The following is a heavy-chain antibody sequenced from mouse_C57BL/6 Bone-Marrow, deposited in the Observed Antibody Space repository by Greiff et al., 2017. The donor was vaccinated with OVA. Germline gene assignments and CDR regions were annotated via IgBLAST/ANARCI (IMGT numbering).Heavy chain of an antibody. D-gene: IGHD2-5*01. V-gene: IGHV5-17*01. CDR1: GFTFSDYG. J-gene: IGHJ3*02. Sequence: EVKLMESGGGLVKPGGSLKLSCAASGFTFSDYGLHRVRQAPEKGLEWVAYISSGSSTIYYADTVTGRFTISRDNAKNTLFLQMSSLRSEDTAMYYCARDYYSNPRWGQGTLVTVSA. CDR3: ARDYYSNPR. CDR2: ISSGSSTI.